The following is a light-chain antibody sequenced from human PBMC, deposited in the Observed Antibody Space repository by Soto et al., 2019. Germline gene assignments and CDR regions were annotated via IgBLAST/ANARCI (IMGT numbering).Light chain of an antibody. CDR1: SSDVGGYNY. J-gene: IGLJ1*01. CDR3: SSYTSSSTLDV. CDR2: EVL. Sequence: QSARTQPASVSGSPGQSITISCTGTSSDVGGYNYVSWYQQHPGKAPKLMIYEVLYRPSGVSYRFSGSKSGNTASLTISGLQAEGEADYYCSSYTSSSTLDVFGTGTKVTVL. V-gene: IGLV2-14*01.